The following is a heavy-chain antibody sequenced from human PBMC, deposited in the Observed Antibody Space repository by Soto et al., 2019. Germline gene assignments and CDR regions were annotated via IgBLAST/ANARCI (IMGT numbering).Heavy chain of an antibody. CDR2: ISGSGGST. Sequence: EVQLLESGGGLVQPGGCLRLCCAASGFTFSSYAMSWVRQAPGKGLEWVSAISGSGGSTYYADSVKGRFTISRDNSKNTLYLQMNSLRAEDTAVYYCAKAIYGSGSRDYWGQGTLVTVSS. CDR3: AKAIYGSGSRDY. CDR1: GFTFSSYA. J-gene: IGHJ4*02. V-gene: IGHV3-23*01. D-gene: IGHD3-10*01.